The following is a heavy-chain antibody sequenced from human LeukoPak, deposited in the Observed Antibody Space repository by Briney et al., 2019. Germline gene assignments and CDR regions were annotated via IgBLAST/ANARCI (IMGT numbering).Heavy chain of an antibody. D-gene: IGHD6-13*01. J-gene: IGHJ4*02. Sequence: GGSLRLSCVASGFTFSSYSMNWVRQAPGKGLEWVSSISSSSSYIYYADSVKGRFTISRDNAKNSLYLQMNSLRAEDTAVYYCAREVAAAGNDYWGQGTLVTVSS. CDR2: ISSSSSYI. V-gene: IGHV3-21*01. CDR1: GFTFSSYS. CDR3: AREVAAAGNDY.